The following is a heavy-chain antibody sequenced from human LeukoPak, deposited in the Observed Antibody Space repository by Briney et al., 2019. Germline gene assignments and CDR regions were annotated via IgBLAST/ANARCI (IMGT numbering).Heavy chain of an antibody. V-gene: IGHV1-69*13. CDR3: ARDSPGGGFDP. Sequence: SVKVSCKASGGTFNSYAISWVRQAPGQGLEWMGGIIPIFGRANYAQKFQGRVTITADESTSTAYMELRSLRSDDTAVYYCARDSPGGGFDPWGQGTLVTVSS. CDR1: GGTFNSYA. J-gene: IGHJ5*02. D-gene: IGHD1-14*01. CDR2: IIPIFGRA.